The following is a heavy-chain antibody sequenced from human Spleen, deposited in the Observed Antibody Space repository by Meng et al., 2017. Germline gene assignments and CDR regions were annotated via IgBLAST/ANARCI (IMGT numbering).Heavy chain of an antibody. J-gene: IGHJ6*02. CDR3: ARDQYYYGMDV. CDR1: GFTFSTYW. Sequence: GGSLRLSCAASGFTFSTYWIHWVRQAPGKGLVWVSRINGDGSRTSYADSVMGRFTISRDNAKKTLYLEMNSLRAEETAVYYCARDQYYYGMDVWGQGTTVTVSS. CDR2: INGDGSRT. V-gene: IGHV3-74*01.